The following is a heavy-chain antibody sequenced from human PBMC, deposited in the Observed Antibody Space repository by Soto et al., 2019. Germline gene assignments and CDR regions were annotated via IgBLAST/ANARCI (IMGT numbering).Heavy chain of an antibody. D-gene: IGHD3-22*01. Sequence: QVQLVESGGGVVQPGRSLRLSCAASGFTFSSYGMHWVRQAPGKGLEWVAVIWYDGSNKYYADSVKGRFTISRDNSKNTLYLQMNSLRADDTAVYYCARDGAPYYYDSSGYGNWGQGTLVTVSS. CDR2: IWYDGSNK. J-gene: IGHJ4*02. CDR1: GFTFSSYG. CDR3: ARDGAPYYYDSSGYGN. V-gene: IGHV3-33*01.